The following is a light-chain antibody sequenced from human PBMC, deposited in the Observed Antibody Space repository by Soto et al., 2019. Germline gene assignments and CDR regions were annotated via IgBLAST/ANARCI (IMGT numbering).Light chain of an antibody. CDR2: GAS. CDR3: QKDNNWPGLT. V-gene: IGKV3-15*01. Sequence: EIVMTQSPATLSVSPGERATLSCRASQSVSSNLAWYQQKPGQAPRLLIYGASTRATGIPARFSGSGSGTEFTLTISSLQSEDFAVYYCQKDNNWPGLTFGGGTKVEIK. CDR1: QSVSSN. J-gene: IGKJ4*01.